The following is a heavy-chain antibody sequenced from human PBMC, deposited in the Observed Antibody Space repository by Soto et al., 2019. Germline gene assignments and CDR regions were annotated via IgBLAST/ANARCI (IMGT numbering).Heavy chain of an antibody. D-gene: IGHD4-17*01. V-gene: IGHV2-5*02. Sequence: QITLKESGPTLVKPTQTLTLTCTFSGFSLSTSGVGVSWIRQPPGKALEWLALIYWDDDKRYSPSLKSRLTITKDTSKNQVVLTMTNMDPVDTATYYCAHRPNPYGDFSNWFDRWGQGTLVTVSS. CDR1: GFSLSTSGVG. CDR3: AHRPNPYGDFSNWFDR. CDR2: IYWDDDK. J-gene: IGHJ5*02.